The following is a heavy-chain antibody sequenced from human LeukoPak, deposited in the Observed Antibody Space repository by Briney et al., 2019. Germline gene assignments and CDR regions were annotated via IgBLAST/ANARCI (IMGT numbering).Heavy chain of an antibody. CDR3: AREVYYDSSGYYN. V-gene: IGHV1-8*03. CDR1: GYTFTSYD. Sequence: ASVKVSXKASGYTFTSYDINWVRQAPGQGLEWMGWMNPNNGNTGYAQKFQGRVTITRNTSISTAYMELSSLRSEDTAVYYCAREVYYDSSGYYNWGQGTLVTVSS. J-gene: IGHJ4*02. CDR2: MNPNNGNT. D-gene: IGHD3-22*01.